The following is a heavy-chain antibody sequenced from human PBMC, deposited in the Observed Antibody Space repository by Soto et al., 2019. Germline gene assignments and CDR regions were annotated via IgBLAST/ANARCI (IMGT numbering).Heavy chain of an antibody. V-gene: IGHV3-7*05. CDR1: GFIFSSYW. CDR2: IKQDGSEM. J-gene: IGHJ4*02. CDR3: ARSIFAIPGDN. D-gene: IGHD3-9*01. Sequence: EVQLVESGGGSVQRGGSLRLSCTASGFIFSSYWMSWVRQVPGKGLEWVANIKQDGSEMSYVDSVKGRFTISRDNAKNSVYLQMNSLSAEDTAMYHCARSIFAIPGDNRGQGTLVTVSS.